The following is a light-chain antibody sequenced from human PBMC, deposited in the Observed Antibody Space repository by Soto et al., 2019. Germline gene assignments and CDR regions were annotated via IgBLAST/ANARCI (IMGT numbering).Light chain of an antibody. CDR3: SSYAGSNNFVV. CDR1: SSDVGGYNY. CDR2: EVS. Sequence: QSVLTQPPSASGSPGQSVTISCTGTSSDVGGYNYVSWYQQHPGKAPKLMIYEVSKRPSGVPDRFSGSKSGNTASLTVSVLQAEDEADYYCSSYAGSNNFVVFGGGTKLTVL. J-gene: IGLJ2*01. V-gene: IGLV2-8*01.